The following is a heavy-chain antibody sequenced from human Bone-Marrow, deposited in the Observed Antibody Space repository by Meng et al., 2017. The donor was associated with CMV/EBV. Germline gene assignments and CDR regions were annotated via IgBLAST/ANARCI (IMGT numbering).Heavy chain of an antibody. J-gene: IGHJ4*02. D-gene: IGHD3-22*01. CDR3: ATRRAHSDGRGSWYYQFDH. CDR2: LYNSGST. V-gene: IGHV4-4*07. CDR1: GDSINTYF. Sequence: QAQLPEPGPRLVKPPESLSLTCPVSGDSINTYFLSWIRQPAGKGLEWIGRLYNSGSTNYNPSLNSRVTMSIDTSNKQFSLRLSSVTAADTAVYYCATRRAHSDGRGSWYYQFDHWGQGTLVTVSS.